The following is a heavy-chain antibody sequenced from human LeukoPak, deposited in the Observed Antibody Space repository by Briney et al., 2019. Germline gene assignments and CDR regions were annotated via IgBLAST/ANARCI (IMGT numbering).Heavy chain of an antibody. CDR3: AREGYSNYGPYYYYYMDV. V-gene: IGHV3-48*01. Sequence: GGSLRLSCAASGFTFSSYSMNWVRQAPGKGLEWVSYISSSSTIYYADSVKGRFTISRDNAKNSLYLQMNSLRAEDTAVYYCAREGYSNYGPYYYYYMDVWGKGTTVTVSS. J-gene: IGHJ6*03. CDR1: GFTFSSYS. CDR2: ISSSSTI. D-gene: IGHD4-11*01.